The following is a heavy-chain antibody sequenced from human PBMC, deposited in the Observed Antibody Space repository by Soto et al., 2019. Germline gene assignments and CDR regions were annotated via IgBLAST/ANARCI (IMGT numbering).Heavy chain of an antibody. CDR3: ARIYCTTTTCDSWFDP. J-gene: IGHJ5*02. D-gene: IGHD2-2*01. CDR1: GYTFTTFW. CDR2: IDPGDTYA. Sequence: GESLKISCTGFGYTFTTFWISWVRQMPWKGLEWMGRIDPGDTYATYSPAFQGHVTISADKATSTAYLQWSSLKASDTAMYFCARIYCTTTTCDSWFDPWGQGTLVTVSS. V-gene: IGHV5-10-1*01.